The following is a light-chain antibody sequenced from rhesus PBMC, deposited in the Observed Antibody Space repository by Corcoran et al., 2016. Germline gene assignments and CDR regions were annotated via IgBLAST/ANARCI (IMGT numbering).Light chain of an antibody. CDR2: GAS. J-gene: IGKJ1*01. Sequence: ETVVTQSPATLSLSPGERATLSCRASQSVGSYLAWYQQKPGQAPRPLICGASSRATGIPDRFSGSGSGTDFSLTISSLEPEDVGVYYFQQSSNLWTFGQGTKVEIK. CDR3: QQSSNLWT. CDR1: QSVGSY. V-gene: IGKV3-24*04.